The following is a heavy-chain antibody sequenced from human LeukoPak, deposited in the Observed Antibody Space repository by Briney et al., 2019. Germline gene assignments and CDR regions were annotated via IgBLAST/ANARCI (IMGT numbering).Heavy chain of an antibody. D-gene: IGHD6-6*01. CDR3: ARHDAGIAARPFDN. Sequence: SETLSLTCTVSGGSISTYYWSWIRRPPGQGLEWIAYIHASGPTNYNPSLKSRIAISVDTSKNRFSLKLGSVTASDKAVVYCARHDAGIAARPFDNWGQGTLVTVSS. CDR1: GGSISTYY. V-gene: IGHV4-4*09. CDR2: IHASGPT. J-gene: IGHJ4*02.